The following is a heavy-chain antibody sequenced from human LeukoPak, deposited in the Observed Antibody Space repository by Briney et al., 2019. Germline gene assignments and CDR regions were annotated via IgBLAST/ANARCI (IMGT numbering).Heavy chain of an antibody. Sequence: GGSLRLSCAASGFTFSTYWMGWVRQAPGKGLEWVADIKEDGSDKYSSDSVKGRFTISRDNAKNSLYLQMNSLRAEDTAVYYCARDTYRFFDLWGRGTLVTVSS. J-gene: IGHJ2*01. CDR3: ARDTYRFFDL. CDR2: IKEDGSDK. CDR1: GFTFSTYW. V-gene: IGHV3-7*01.